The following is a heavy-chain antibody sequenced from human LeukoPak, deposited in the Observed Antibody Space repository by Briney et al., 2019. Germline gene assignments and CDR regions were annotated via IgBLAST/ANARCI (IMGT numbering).Heavy chain of an antibody. CDR2: TSLDSEGI. J-gene: IGHJ5*02. CDR1: RFTFDDYA. D-gene: IGHD3-9*01. Sequence: GGSLRLSCAASRFTFDDYAMHWVRQATGKSLDCISCTSLDSEGIGYADSVKGRFTISRDNAKKSLYLQMNSLRAEDTAFYFCTRDRLRHFDWLDVNWLDPWGQGTLVTVSS. V-gene: IGHV3-9*01. CDR3: TRDRLRHFDWLDVNWLDP.